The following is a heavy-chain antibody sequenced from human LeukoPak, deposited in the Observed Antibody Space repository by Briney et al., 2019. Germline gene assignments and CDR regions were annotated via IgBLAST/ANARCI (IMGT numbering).Heavy chain of an antibody. CDR2: ISWNSGSI. V-gene: IGHV3-9*01. Sequence: GGSLRLSCAASGFTFDDYAMHWVRQAPGKGLEWVSGISWNSGSIDYADSVKGRFTISRDNAKNSLYLQMNSLRAEDTALYYCAKDQDSSGRNWFDPWGQGTLVTVSS. D-gene: IGHD3-22*01. CDR1: GFTFDDYA. CDR3: AKDQDSSGRNWFDP. J-gene: IGHJ5*02.